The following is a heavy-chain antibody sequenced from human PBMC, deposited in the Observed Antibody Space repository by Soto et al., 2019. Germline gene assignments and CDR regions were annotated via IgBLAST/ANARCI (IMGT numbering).Heavy chain of an antibody. CDR1: GFSLSTHGVG. V-gene: IGHV2-5*02. D-gene: IGHD2-15*01. CDR3: AHAMLYCTGGSCSTWFDS. J-gene: IGHJ5*01. CDR2: IYWDDDK. Sequence: QITLKESGPTLVKPTQTLTLTCTFSGFSLSTHGVGVGWVRQPAGKALEWLALIYWDDDKRYSASLNSRLTTPKDTPKTQVVLTMTNMDPVDTATYYCAHAMLYCTGGSCSTWFDSWGQGTLVTVSS.